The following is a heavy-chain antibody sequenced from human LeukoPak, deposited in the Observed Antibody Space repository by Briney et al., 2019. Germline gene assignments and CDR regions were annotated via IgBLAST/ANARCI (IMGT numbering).Heavy chain of an antibody. Sequence: GGSLRFSCAASGNYWMHWVRQAPGKGLVWVSHINSDGSWTSYADSVKGRFTISKDNAKNTVYLQMNSLRAEDTAVYYCVSFYETYWGRGTLVTVSS. CDR3: VSFYETY. CDR1: GNYW. V-gene: IGHV3-74*01. J-gene: IGHJ4*02. D-gene: IGHD2/OR15-2a*01. CDR2: INSDGSWT.